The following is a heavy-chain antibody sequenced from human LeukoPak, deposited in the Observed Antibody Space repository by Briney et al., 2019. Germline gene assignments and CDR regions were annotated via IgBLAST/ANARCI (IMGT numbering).Heavy chain of an antibody. V-gene: IGHV4-4*07. J-gene: IGHJ5*02. CDR2: IYTSGST. Sequence: SSETLSLTCTVSGGSISSYYWSWIRQPAGKGLEWIGRIYTSGSTNYNPSLKSRVTMSVDTSKNQFSLKLSSVTAADTAVYYCARAYGDYDSRGNWFDPWGQGTLVTVSS. D-gene: IGHD4-17*01. CDR1: GGSISSYY. CDR3: ARAYGDYDSRGNWFDP.